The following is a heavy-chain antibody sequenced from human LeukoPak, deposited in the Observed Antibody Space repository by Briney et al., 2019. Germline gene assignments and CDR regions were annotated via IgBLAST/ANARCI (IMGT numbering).Heavy chain of an antibody. CDR2: IYYSGNT. D-gene: IGHD6-13*01. CDR1: GGSISRHY. V-gene: IGHV4-59*11. Sequence: NPSETLSLTCTVSGGSISRHYWSWIRQPPGKGLEWIGYIYYSGNTNYNPSLKSRVSMSVDTSKNQFSLNLSSLTAADTAVYYCATESAVAGEYDYYMDVWGKGTTVTVSS. J-gene: IGHJ6*03. CDR3: ATESAVAGEYDYYMDV.